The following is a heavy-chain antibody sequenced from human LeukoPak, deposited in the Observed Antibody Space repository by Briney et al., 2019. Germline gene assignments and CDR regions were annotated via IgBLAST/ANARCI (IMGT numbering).Heavy chain of an antibody. V-gene: IGHV4-39*07. D-gene: IGHD6-19*01. CDR1: GASISSSSYY. CDR3: ARDLSSGWPGYYMDV. Sequence: SETLSLTCTVSGASISSSSYYWAWIRQPPGKGLEWIGSVHYSGSIYYNPSLKSRATLSVDTSKNEFSLRLTSVTAADTAVYYCARDLSSGWPGYYMDVWGKGTTVTVSS. CDR2: VHYSGSI. J-gene: IGHJ6*03.